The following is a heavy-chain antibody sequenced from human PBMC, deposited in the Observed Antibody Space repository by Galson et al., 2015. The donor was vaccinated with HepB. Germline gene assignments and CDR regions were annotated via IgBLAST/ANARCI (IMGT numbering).Heavy chain of an antibody. D-gene: IGHD2-15*01. V-gene: IGHV1-18*01. J-gene: IGHJ5*01. CDR2: INTYDGST. Sequence: SGKVSCKASGYTVSSYSVSWVRQAPGQGLEWMGWINTYDGSTNYAQNLQGRVTMTTETSTTTAYMELRSLRTDDTAGYYCARGALVAVVTGTLNNWFDPWGQGTMVTVSS. CDR1: GYTVSSYS. CDR3: ARGALVAVVTGTLNNWFDP.